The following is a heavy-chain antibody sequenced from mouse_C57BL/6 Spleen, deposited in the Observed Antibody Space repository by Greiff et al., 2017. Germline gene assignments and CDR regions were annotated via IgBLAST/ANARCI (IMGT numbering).Heavy chain of an antibody. D-gene: IGHD1-1*01. J-gene: IGHJ2*01. V-gene: IGHV5-17*01. Sequence: EVKLVESGGGLVKPGGSLKLSCAASGFTFSDYGMHWVRQAPEKGLEWVAYISIGSSTIYYADPVKGRFTISRDNAKNTLFLQMTSLRSEYSDMYYCARRGGYYGISYEYYFDYWGQGTTLTVSS. CDR2: ISIGSSTI. CDR3: ARRGGYYGISYEYYFDY. CDR1: GFTFSDYG.